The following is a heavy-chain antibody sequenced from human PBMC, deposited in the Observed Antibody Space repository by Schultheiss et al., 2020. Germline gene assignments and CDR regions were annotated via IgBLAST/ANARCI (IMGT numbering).Heavy chain of an antibody. CDR3: ARAGDIVVVTTYYYYGMDV. CDR2: IWYDGSNK. Sequence: GGSLRLSCAASGFTFSSYWMHWVRQAPGKGLEWVAVIWYDGSNKYYADSVKGRFTISRDNSKNTLYLQMNSLRAEDTAVYYCARAGDIVVVTTYYYYGMDVWGQGTTVTVSS. CDR1: GFTFSSYW. J-gene: IGHJ6*02. D-gene: IGHD2-21*02. V-gene: IGHV3-33*08.